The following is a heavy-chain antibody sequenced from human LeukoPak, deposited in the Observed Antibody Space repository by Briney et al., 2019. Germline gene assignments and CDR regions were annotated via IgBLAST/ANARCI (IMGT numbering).Heavy chain of an antibody. CDR2: IYNSGSS. D-gene: IGHD4-23*01. V-gene: IGHV4-59*08. CDR1: GGSINSYC. Sequence: SETLSLTCTISGGSINSYCWTWIRQPPGKGLEYIGYIYNSGSSNYIPSLRGRVTISMDTSKTQFSLNLSSVTAADTAVYYCARQSHYGGAFDLWGRGTLVTVSS. J-gene: IGHJ2*01. CDR3: ARQSHYGGAFDL.